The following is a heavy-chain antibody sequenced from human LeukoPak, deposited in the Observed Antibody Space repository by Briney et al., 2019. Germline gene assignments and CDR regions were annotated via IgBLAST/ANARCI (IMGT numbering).Heavy chain of an antibody. D-gene: IGHD6-19*01. J-gene: IGHJ4*02. CDR1: GGSISSGSYY. Sequence: SETLSLTCTVSGGSISSGSYYWSWIRQPAGKGLEWIGRIYTSGSTNYNPSLKSRVTVSVDTSKNQFSLKLSSVTAADTAVYYCARVGGYSSGWYEFDYWGQGTLVTVSS. V-gene: IGHV4-61*02. CDR3: ARVGGYSSGWYEFDY. CDR2: IYTSGST.